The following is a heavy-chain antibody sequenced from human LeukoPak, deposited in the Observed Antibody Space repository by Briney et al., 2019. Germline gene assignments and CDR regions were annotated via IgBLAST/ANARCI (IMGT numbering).Heavy chain of an antibody. Sequence: AGGSLRLSCAASGFTFSSYSMNWVRQAPGKGLEWVSYISSSSSTIYYADSVKGRFTISRDDAKNSLYLQMNSLRAEDTAVYYCATSLPSHIVVVPAAIVDYWGQGTLVTVSS. CDR3: ATSLPSHIVVVPAAIVDY. CDR1: GFTFSSYS. CDR2: ISSSSSTI. V-gene: IGHV3-48*01. J-gene: IGHJ4*02. D-gene: IGHD2-2*01.